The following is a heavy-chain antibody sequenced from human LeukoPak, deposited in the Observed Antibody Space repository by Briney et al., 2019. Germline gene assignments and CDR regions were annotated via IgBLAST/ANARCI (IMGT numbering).Heavy chain of an antibody. V-gene: IGHV3-48*01. CDR2: ISSSSSTI. D-gene: IGHD3-9*01. J-gene: IGHJ4*02. Sequence: GGSLRLSCAASGFTFTRYSMSWVRQAPGKGLEWVSYISSSSSTIYYADSVKGRFIISRDNAKNTLYLQMNSLRAEDTAVYFCARGLAPFDYWGQGTLVTVSS. CDR3: ARGLAPFDY. CDR1: GFTFTRYS.